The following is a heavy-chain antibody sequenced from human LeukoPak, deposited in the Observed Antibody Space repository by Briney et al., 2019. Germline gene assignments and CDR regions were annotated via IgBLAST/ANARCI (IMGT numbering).Heavy chain of an antibody. CDR2: ISERSSYI. J-gene: IGHJ3*02. CDR1: GFTFSSYS. CDR3: ARSTRRQNDAFDI. V-gene: IGHV3-21*01. Sequence: PGGSLRLSCAASGFTFSSYSVNWVRQAPGKGLEWVSSISERSSYIYYADSMKGRFTISRDNAKNSLYLQMNSLRAEDRAVYYCARSTRRQNDAFDIWGQGTVVTVSS.